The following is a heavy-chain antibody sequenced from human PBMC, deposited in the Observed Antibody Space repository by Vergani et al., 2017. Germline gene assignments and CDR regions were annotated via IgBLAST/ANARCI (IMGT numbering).Heavy chain of an antibody. CDR3: SRGRRISGFWGMDV. J-gene: IGHJ6*02. CDR2: IDTNTGKP. Sequence: QVQLVQSGSELKKPGASVKVSCKASGYIFTSYAMNWVRQAPGQGLECLGWIDTNTGKPTYAQGFTGRFFFSLDTSVSTAYLQISSLKAEDTAVYYCSRGRRISGFWGMDVWGQGTTVTVSS. V-gene: IGHV7-4-1*02. CDR1: GYIFTSYA. D-gene: IGHD6-19*01.